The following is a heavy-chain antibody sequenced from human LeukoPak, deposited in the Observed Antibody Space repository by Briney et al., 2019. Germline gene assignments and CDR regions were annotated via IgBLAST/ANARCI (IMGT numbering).Heavy chain of an antibody. CDR3: ARQAYSSNLGWFDP. CDR2: IYNSGST. V-gene: IGHV4-39*01. J-gene: IGHJ5*02. Sequence: SETLSLTCSVSGGSISSSTYYWGWIRQPPGKGLEWFGNIYNSGSTYYNPSLKSRVTISVDTSKNQFSLKSSSVTAADTAVYYWARQAYSSNLGWFDPWGQGTLVTVSS. D-gene: IGHD6-13*01. CDR1: GGSISSSTYY.